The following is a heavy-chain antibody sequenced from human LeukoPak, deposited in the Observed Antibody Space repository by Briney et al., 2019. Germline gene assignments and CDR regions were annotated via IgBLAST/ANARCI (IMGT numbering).Heavy chain of an antibody. CDR2: INHSGST. D-gene: IGHD2-2*01. J-gene: IGHJ3*02. Sequence: PSETLSLTCAVYGGSFSGYYWSWIRQPPGKGLEWIGEINHSGSTNYNPSLKSRVTMSVDTSKNQFSLKLSSVTAADTAVYYCARVNVPHDAFDIWGQGTMVTVSS. V-gene: IGHV4-34*01. CDR3: ARVNVPHDAFDI. CDR1: GGSFSGYY.